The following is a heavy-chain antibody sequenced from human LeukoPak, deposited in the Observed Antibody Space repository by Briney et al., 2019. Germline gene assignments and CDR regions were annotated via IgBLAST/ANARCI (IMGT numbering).Heavy chain of an antibody. Sequence: ASVKVSCKASGYTFTSYYMHWVRQAPGQGLEWMGIINPSGGSTSYAQKLQGRVTMTTDTSTSTAYMELRSLRSDDTAVYYCALDSMVRGVNDYWGQGTLVTVSS. CDR1: GYTFTSYY. J-gene: IGHJ4*02. CDR2: INPSGGST. CDR3: ALDSMVRGVNDY. D-gene: IGHD3-10*01. V-gene: IGHV1-46*01.